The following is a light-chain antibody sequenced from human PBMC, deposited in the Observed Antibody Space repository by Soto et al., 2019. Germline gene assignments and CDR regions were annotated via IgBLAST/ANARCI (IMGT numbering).Light chain of an antibody. CDR3: CSYAGSSTLV. Sequence: QSVLTQPRSVSGSPGQSVTISCTGTSSDVGGYNYVSWYQQHPGKAPKLMIYDVTKRPSGVPDRFSGSKSGNTASLTISGLQAEDEADYYCCSYAGSSTLVFGGGTTVTVL. CDR2: DVT. J-gene: IGLJ2*01. V-gene: IGLV2-11*01. CDR1: SSDVGGYNY.